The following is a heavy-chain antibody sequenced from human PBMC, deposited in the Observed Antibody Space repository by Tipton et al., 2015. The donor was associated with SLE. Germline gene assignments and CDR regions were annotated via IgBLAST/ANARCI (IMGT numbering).Heavy chain of an antibody. J-gene: IGHJ4*02. CDR1: GYTFTGYY. CDR2: INPNSGGT. CDR3: ARGSEQLATGVCVY. Sequence: QLVQSGPEVKKPGASVNVSCKASGYTFTGYYIHWVRQAPGQGLEWVGWINPNSGGTNYAQKFQGRVTMTRDTSISTAYLDLSSLRSDDTAVYYCARGSEQLATGVCVYWGQGTLVTVSS. D-gene: IGHD6-13*01. V-gene: IGHV1-2*02.